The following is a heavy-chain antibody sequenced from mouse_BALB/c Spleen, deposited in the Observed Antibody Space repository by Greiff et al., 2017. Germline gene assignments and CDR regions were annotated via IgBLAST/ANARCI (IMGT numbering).Heavy chain of an antibody. Sequence: QVQLKESGPGLVAPSQSLSITCTVSGFSLTSYDISWIRQPPGKGLEWLGVIWTGGGTNYNSAFMSRLSISKDNSKSQVFLKMNSLQTDDTAIYYCVREGITTATGFAYWGQGTLVTVSA. CDR1: GFSLTSYD. V-gene: IGHV2-9-2*01. CDR3: VREGITTATGFAY. D-gene: IGHD1-2*01. J-gene: IGHJ3*01. CDR2: IWTGGGT.